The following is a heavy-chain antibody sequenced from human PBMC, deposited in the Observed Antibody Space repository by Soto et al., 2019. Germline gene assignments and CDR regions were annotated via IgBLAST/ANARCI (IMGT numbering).Heavy chain of an antibody. J-gene: IGHJ6*02. V-gene: IGHV1-18*01. CDR3: ARGGYYDNVWGKLSHYGLDV. D-gene: IGHD3-16*01. Sequence: QVQLVQSASEVMKPGASVKVSCKASGYTFIRYGITWVRQAPGQRLEWMGWISPYNDQTIYAQKLQGRVTMTADTSTRTVYMQLRSLKSYDTAVYYCARGGYYDNVWGKLSHYGLDVWRQGTSVTVSS. CDR1: GYTFIRYG. CDR2: ISPYNDQT.